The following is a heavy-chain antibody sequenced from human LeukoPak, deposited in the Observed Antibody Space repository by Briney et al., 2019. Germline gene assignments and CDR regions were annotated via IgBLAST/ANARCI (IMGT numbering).Heavy chain of an antibody. V-gene: IGHV3-72*01. J-gene: IGHJ4*02. CDR3: TREGRYCSSTSCYVCLDF. CDR1: GFTFSDHY. D-gene: IGHD2-2*01. Sequence: GGSLRLSCAASGFTFSDHYMDWVRQAPGKGLEWVRRIKNKANSYTTEYAASVKGRFTVSREDSKNALYLQMNSLKTEDTAVFYCTREGRYCSSTSCYVCLDFWGQGTLVTVSS. CDR2: IKNKANSYTT.